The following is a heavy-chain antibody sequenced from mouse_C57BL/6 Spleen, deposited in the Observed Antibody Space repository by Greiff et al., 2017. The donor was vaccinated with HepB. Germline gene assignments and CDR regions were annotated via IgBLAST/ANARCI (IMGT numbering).Heavy chain of an antibody. J-gene: IGHJ2*01. V-gene: IGHV1-80*01. CDR3: ARGGSRDYFDY. CDR2: IYPGDGDT. Sequence: QVQLQQSGAELVKPGASVKISCKASGYAFSSYWMNWVKQRPGKGLEWIGQIYPGDGDTNYNGKFKGKATLTADKSSSTAYMQLSSLTSEDSAVYFCARGGSRDYFDYWGQGTTLTVSS. CDR1: GYAFSSYW.